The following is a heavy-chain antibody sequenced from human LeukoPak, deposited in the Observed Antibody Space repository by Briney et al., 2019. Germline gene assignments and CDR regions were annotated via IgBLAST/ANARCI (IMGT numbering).Heavy chain of an antibody. CDR3: ARTQVGATSNFDL. CDR1: GGTFSSYA. V-gene: IGHV1-69*01. J-gene: IGHJ2*01. D-gene: IGHD1-26*01. CDR2: IIPIFGTA. Sequence: SVKVSCKASGGTFSSYAISWVRQAPGQGREWMGGIIPIFGTANYAQKFQGRVTITADESTSTAYMELSSLRSEDTAVYYCARTQVGATSNFDLWGRGTLVTVSS.